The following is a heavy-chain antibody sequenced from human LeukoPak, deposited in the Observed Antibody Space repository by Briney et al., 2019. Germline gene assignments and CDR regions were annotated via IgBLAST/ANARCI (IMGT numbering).Heavy chain of an antibody. D-gene: IGHD3-10*01. J-gene: IGHJ4*02. V-gene: IGHV4-59*01. Sequence: SETLSLTCTVSGASISDSFWNWIRQPPGKGLEWIGSISPSGSATYNPSLKSRVTMSVDTSKNQFSLKLSSAAAADTAVYYCVRGRSSSDSWGQGTLVTVSS. CDR2: ISPSGSA. CDR3: VRGRSSSDS. CDR1: GASISDSF.